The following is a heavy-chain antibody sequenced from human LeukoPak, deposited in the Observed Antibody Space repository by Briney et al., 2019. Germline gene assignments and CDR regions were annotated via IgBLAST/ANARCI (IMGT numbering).Heavy chain of an antibody. CDR3: ARGPSTIFGVVMTKPNYYMDV. CDR1: GGSISSGSYY. CDR2: IYYSGST. V-gene: IGHV4-30-4*07. J-gene: IGHJ6*03. D-gene: IGHD3-3*01. Sequence: SPSETLSLTCTVSGGSISSGSYYWSWIRQPPGKGLEWIGYIYYSGSTYYNPSLKSRVTISVDTSKNQFSLKLSSVTAADTAVYYCARGPSTIFGVVMTKPNYYMDVWGKGTTVTVSS.